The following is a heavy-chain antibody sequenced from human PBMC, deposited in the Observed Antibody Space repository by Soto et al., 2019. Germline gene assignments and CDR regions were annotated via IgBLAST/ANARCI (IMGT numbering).Heavy chain of an antibody. CDR2: IIPIFGTA. D-gene: IGHD6-19*01. Sequence: QVQLVQSGAEVKKPGSSVKVSCKASGGTFSSYAISWVRQAPGQGLEWMGGIIPIFGTANYAQKFQGRVTITADDSTSTAYMELSSLRSEDTAVYYCARVVAVGGTDYYYGMDVLGQGTTVTVSS. J-gene: IGHJ6*02. CDR1: GGTFSSYA. CDR3: ARVVAVGGTDYYYGMDV. V-gene: IGHV1-69*01.